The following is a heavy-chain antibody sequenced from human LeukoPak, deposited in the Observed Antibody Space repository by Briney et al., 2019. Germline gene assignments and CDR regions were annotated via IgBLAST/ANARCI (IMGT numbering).Heavy chain of an antibody. Sequence: GGSLRLSCAASGFTFSSYAMHWVRQAPGKWLEWVAVISYDGSNKYYADSVKGRFTISRDNSKNTLYLQMNSLRAEDTAVYYCARDYCSGGSCYYFDYWGQGTLVTVSS. CDR1: GFTFSSYA. J-gene: IGHJ4*02. CDR2: ISYDGSNK. CDR3: ARDYCSGGSCYYFDY. D-gene: IGHD2-15*01. V-gene: IGHV3-30-3*01.